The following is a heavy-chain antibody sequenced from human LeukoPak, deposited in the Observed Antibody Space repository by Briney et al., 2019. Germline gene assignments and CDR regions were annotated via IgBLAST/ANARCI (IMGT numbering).Heavy chain of an antibody. CDR3: ARAAPYYYDSSGLGD. CDR1: GFTFSSYW. J-gene: IGHJ3*01. CDR2: ISGSGGST. D-gene: IGHD3-22*01. Sequence: GALRLSCAASGFTFSSYWMSWVRQAPGKGLEWVSAISGSGGSTYYADSVKGRFTISRDNSKNTLYLQMNSLRAEDTAVYYCARAAPYYYDSSGLGDWGQGTMVTVST. V-gene: IGHV3-23*01.